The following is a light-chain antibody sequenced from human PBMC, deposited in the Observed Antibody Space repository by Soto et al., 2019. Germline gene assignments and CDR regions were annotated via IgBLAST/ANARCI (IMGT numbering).Light chain of an antibody. Sequence: DIQMAQSPSSLSASVGDRITITCRASQSISNYLNWYQLKPGKAPKLLIYGASNLQSGVPSRFSGSGSGTDFTLTISSPQPEDFATYYCQQSYSTFFTFGPGTKLDIK. CDR3: QQSYSTFFT. CDR1: QSISNY. J-gene: IGKJ3*01. CDR2: GAS. V-gene: IGKV1-39*01.